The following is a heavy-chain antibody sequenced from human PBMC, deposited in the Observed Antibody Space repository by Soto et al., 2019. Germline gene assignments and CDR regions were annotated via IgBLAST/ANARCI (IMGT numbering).Heavy chain of an antibody. D-gene: IGHD2-2*01. J-gene: IGHJ4*02. CDR1: GFTFSNYA. V-gene: IGHV3-23*01. CDR3: AKNQPSWATRAAFDY. CDR2: ISGGSGDST. Sequence: EAQLLESGGGLVQPGGSLRLSCAASGFTFSNYAMNWVRQAPGKGLEWVSGISGGSGDSTFYADSVKGRFTISRDNSKNTRHLQMNSLRTEDTAVYYCAKNQPSWATRAAFDYWGQGTLVTVSS.